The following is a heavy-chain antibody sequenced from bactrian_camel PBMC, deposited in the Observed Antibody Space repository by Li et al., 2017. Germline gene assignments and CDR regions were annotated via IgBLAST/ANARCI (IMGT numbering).Heavy chain of an antibody. Sequence: QVQLVESGGGSVQAGGSVRLSCTVSGDTSTYPFVAWFRQAPEKQREGVARINMLTGNTYYAVFAKGRFTISRDNAKNTVYLQMNSLRPEDTAMYYCAASRSMCLFGVRAINVPDFPYWGQGTQVTVS. J-gene: IGHJ4*01. CDR1: GDTSTYPF. CDR3: AASRSMCLFGVRAINVPDFPY. D-gene: IGHD6*01. CDR2: INMLTGNT. V-gene: IGHV3S63*01.